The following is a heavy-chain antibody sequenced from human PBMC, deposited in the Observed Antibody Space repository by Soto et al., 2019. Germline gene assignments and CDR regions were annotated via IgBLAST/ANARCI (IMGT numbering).Heavy chain of an antibody. CDR3: AKDLVGGVRYYYGMDV. J-gene: IGHJ6*02. V-gene: IGHV3-30*18. CDR1: GFSFSSYG. D-gene: IGHD1-26*01. Sequence: QVQLVESGGGVVQPGRSLRLSCAASGFSFSSYGMHWVRQAPGKGLEWVAVISYDGSQKYYADSVKGRFTISRDNSKNTLYLHMNSLRAEDTAVYYCAKDLVGGVRYYYGMDVWDQGTTVNVSS. CDR2: ISYDGSQK.